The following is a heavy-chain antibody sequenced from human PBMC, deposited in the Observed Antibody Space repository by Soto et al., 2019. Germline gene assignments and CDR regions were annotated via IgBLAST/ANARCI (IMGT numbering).Heavy chain of an antibody. Sequence: GGSLRLSCGASGFTFSSYGMHWVRQAPGKGLEWVAVISYDGDKKYYADSVKGRFTISRDNSKNTLYLQMNSLRAEDTAVYYCAKDTGDCSSNSCNPGNNWFDPWGEGTLVTVSS. J-gene: IGHJ5*02. CDR1: GFTFSSYG. V-gene: IGHV3-30*18. D-gene: IGHD2-2*01. CDR3: AKDTGDCSSNSCNPGNNWFDP. CDR2: ISYDGDKK.